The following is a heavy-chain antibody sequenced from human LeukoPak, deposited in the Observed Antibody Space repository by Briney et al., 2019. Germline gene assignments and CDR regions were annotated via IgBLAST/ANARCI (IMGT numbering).Heavy chain of an antibody. J-gene: IGHJ4*02. V-gene: IGHV5-51*01. CDR3: VRRSYCAGGSCYSLDY. Sequence: GESLKISCNSSGYNFAGYWIAWVRQMPGKGLEWMGVIYPGDPETRYSPSFEGRVTISVDMSISAAYLRWSSLTASDTAIYYCVRRSYCAGGSCYSLDYWGQGTLVTVSS. D-gene: IGHD2-15*01. CDR1: GYNFAGYW. CDR2: IYPGDPET.